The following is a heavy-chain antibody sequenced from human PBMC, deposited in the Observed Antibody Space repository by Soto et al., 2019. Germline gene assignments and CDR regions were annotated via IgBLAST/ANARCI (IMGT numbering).Heavy chain of an antibody. CDR1: GFTFSSYA. CDR3: ARPYDTDTGWFDT. V-gene: IGHV3-23*01. Sequence: VQLLESGGGLVQPGGSLRLSCTTSGFTFSSYAMSWVRQAPGTGLEWVSGRSASGGSGGSTYYADSVKGRFTISRDNSKNTVYLQMNTLRAEDTPVYYCARPYDTDTGWFDTWGQGTLVIVSS. J-gene: IGHJ5*02. D-gene: IGHD3-3*01. CDR2: SGGSGGST.